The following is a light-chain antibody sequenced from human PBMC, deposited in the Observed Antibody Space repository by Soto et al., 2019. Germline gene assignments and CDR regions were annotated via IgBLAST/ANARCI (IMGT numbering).Light chain of an antibody. J-gene: IGKJ4*01. CDR2: STS. Sequence: DIQMTQSPSSLSASVGDRVTITCRASQSVRSYLNWYQQKAGKAPKLLIYSTSSLQSGVPSRFSGSGSGTDLTLTISSLQPEDLAPYYCQQSDSIQLTFGGGTKVEIK. CDR3: QQSDSIQLT. CDR1: QSVRSY. V-gene: IGKV1-39*01.